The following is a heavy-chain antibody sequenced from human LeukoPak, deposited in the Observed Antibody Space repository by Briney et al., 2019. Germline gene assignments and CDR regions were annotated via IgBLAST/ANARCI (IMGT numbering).Heavy chain of an antibody. D-gene: IGHD1-26*01. V-gene: IGHV4-34*01. J-gene: IGHJ4*02. Sequence: TASQTLSLTCAVYGGSFSGYYWSWIRQPPGKGLEWIGEINHSGSTNYNPSLKSRVTISVDTSKNQFSLKLSSVTAADTAVYYCARDKLVGATILDFWGQGTLVTVSS. CDR1: GGSFSGYY. CDR2: INHSGST. CDR3: ARDKLVGATILDF.